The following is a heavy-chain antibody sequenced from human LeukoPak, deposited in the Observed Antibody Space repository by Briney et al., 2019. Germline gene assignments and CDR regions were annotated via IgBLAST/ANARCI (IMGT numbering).Heavy chain of an antibody. V-gene: IGHV3-7*01. CDR2: IMQDESEK. CDR3: ARQQHSGSYGYFDY. Sequence: GGSLRLSCAAYGFTYSSYWMSWVRQAPGKELEWVANIMQDESEKYYVDSVKGRFTISRDNAKDSLYLQVNNLRAEDTAVYYCARQQHSGSYGYFDYWGQGTLVSVSS. D-gene: IGHD1-26*01. J-gene: IGHJ4*02. CDR1: GFTYSSYW.